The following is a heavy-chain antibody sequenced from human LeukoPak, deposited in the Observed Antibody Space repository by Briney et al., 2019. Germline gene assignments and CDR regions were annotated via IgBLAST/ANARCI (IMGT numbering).Heavy chain of an antibody. V-gene: IGHV1-8*01. J-gene: IGHJ3*02. CDR2: MNPNSGNT. Sequence: ASVKVSCKTSGYTFTSYDINWVRQATGQGLEWMGWMNPNSGNTAYAQKFQGRVIMTRDTSTGTAYMELSSLRSEDTAVYYCARGRNFHAFDIWGQGTMVTVSS. CDR1: GYTFTSYD. CDR3: ARGRNFHAFDI.